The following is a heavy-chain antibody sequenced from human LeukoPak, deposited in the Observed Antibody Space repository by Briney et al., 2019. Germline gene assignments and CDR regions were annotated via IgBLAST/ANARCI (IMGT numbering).Heavy chain of an antibody. CDR3: ADAYDSSSYLGY. J-gene: IGHJ4*02. Sequence: GASVKVSCKASGGTFSSYAISWVRQAPGQGLEWMGRIIPILGIANYAQKFQGRVTITADKSTSTAYMELSSLRSEDTAVYYCADAYDSSSYLGYWGQGTLVTVSS. CDR2: IIPILGIA. CDR1: GGTFSSYA. D-gene: IGHD3-22*01. V-gene: IGHV1-69*04.